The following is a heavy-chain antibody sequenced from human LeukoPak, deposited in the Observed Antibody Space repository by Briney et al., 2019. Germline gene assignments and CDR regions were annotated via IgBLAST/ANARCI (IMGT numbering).Heavy chain of an antibody. J-gene: IGHJ4*02. V-gene: IGHV1-24*01. CDR3: ARVGEGAAKD. D-gene: IGHD1-26*01. CDR1: GNLLSEVP. CDR2: LHPEDDEP. Sequence: ASVKVSCKVSGNLLSEVPIHWVRQAPGTGLEWLGGLHPEDDEPVYAQEFLGRLTLTEDASTDTAYMELNSLRVEDTAVYYCARVGEGAAKDWGQGTLVTVSS.